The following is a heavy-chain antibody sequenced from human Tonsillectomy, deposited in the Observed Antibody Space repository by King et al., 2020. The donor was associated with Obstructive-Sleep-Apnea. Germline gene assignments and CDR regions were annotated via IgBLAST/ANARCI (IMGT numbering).Heavy chain of an antibody. J-gene: IGHJ5*02. CDR2: IYTSGST. CDR3: ARGRSYCSGGSCYGNWFDP. CDR1: GGSISSYY. Sequence: VQLVESDPGLVKPSETLSLTCTVSGGSISSYYWSWIRQPAGKGLEWIGRIYTSGSTNYNPSLKSRVTMSVDTSKNQFSLKLSSVTAADTAVYYCARGRSYCSGGSCYGNWFDPWGQGTLVTVSS. D-gene: IGHD2-15*01. V-gene: IGHV4-4*07.